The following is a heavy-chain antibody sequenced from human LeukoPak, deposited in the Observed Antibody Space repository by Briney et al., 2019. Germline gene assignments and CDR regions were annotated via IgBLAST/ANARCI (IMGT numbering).Heavy chain of an antibody. D-gene: IGHD1-1*01. CDR2: ISSSDGTI. CDR3: ARGNGRYYMDV. J-gene: IGHJ6*03. CDR1: GFTFSSYE. V-gene: IGHV3-48*03. Sequence: GGSLRLSCAASGFTFSSYEMNWVRQAPGKGLEWVSYISSSDGTIYYADSMKGRFTISRDNAKNSLYLQMNSLRVEDTAVYYCARGNGRYYMDVWGKGTTVTISS.